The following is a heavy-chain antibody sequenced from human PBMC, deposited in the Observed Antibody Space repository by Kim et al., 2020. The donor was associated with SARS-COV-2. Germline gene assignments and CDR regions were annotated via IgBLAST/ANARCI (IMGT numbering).Heavy chain of an antibody. J-gene: IGHJ6*02. CDR3: ANSTASEYYYCGMDV. V-gene: IGHV3-23*01. Sequence: PVKGRFTISRDKSKNTLYLHMSSLRAEDTAVYYCANSTASEYYYCGMDVWGQGATVTVSS. D-gene: IGHD5-18*01.